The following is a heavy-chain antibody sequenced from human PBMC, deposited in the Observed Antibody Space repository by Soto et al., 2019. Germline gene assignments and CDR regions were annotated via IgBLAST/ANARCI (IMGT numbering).Heavy chain of an antibody. CDR3: ARGLQDSSGYYPHDAFDI. D-gene: IGHD3-22*01. J-gene: IGHJ3*02. Sequence: LSLTCAVYGGTFSGYYWSWIRQPPGKGLEWIGEINHSGSTNYNPSLKSRVTISVDTSKNQFSLKLSSVTAADTAVYYCARGLQDSSGYYPHDAFDIWGQGTMVTVS. CDR2: INHSGST. CDR1: GGTFSGYY. V-gene: IGHV4-34*01.